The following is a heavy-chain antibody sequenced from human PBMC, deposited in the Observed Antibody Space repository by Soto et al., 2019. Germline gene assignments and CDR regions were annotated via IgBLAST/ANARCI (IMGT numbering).Heavy chain of an antibody. D-gene: IGHD2-21*02. J-gene: IGHJ6*02. Sequence: QVQLVQSGAEVKMPGSSVKVSCRASGDTFSSYTVNWLRQAPGRGLEWMGRIIPVLTTTDYAQKFRGRVTITADKSSNTVYMELTSLSSDATAVYYCARRRYCGYDCYHKHYYGMDVWGQGTTVTVAS. CDR2: IIPVLTTT. CDR1: GDTFSSYT. CDR3: ARRRYCGYDCYHKHYYGMDV. V-gene: IGHV1-69*08.